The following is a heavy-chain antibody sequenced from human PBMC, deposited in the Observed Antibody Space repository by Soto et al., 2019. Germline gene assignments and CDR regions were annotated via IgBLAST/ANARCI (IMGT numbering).Heavy chain of an antibody. Sequence: GGSVKVSCKASGYTFTTYGISWVRQAPGQGLEWMGWISPYNGTTKYAEKFQGEMTMATDTATSTAYMDLRSLRSDDTAVYYCARLTTRGNYYYGMDVWGQGTTVTVSS. D-gene: IGHD4-17*01. J-gene: IGHJ6*02. CDR3: ARLTTRGNYYYGMDV. V-gene: IGHV1-18*04. CDR2: ISPYNGTT. CDR1: GYTFTTYG.